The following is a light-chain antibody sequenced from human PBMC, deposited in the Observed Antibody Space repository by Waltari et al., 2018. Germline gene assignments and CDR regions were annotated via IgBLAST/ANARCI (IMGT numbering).Light chain of an antibody. V-gene: IGKV2D-30*01. CDR2: KVS. J-gene: IGKJ2*01. CDR1: QSLVYSDGQSY. CDR3: MQGSHWPYT. Sequence: DVVLTQSPLSLPVTLGQSASISCRSRQSLVYSDGQSYSNWIQQRQGQSPRRLIYKVSNWAPNFGVPDKFSGSGSGTDFTLKISRVEAEDVGVYTCMQGSHWPYTFGQGTKLEIE.